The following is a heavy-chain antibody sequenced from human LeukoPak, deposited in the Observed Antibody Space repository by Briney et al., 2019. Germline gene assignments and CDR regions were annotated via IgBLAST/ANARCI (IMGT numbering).Heavy chain of an antibody. CDR1: GGSFSSYF. D-gene: IGHD6-19*01. J-gene: IGHJ4*02. CDR2: INHSGTT. Sequence: SETLSLTCAGYGGSFSSYFWTWIRQTPGKGLEWIGEINHSGTTNYNPSLKSRVTISVDTSKNQFSLKLSSVTAADTAVYYCARGGSGWYEGDYWGQGTLVTVSS. V-gene: IGHV4-34*01. CDR3: ARGGSGWYEGDY.